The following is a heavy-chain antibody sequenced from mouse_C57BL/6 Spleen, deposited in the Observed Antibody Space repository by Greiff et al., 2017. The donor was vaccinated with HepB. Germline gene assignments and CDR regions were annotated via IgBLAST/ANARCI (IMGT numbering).Heavy chain of an antibody. CDR1: GYTFTSYW. V-gene: IGHV1-64*01. D-gene: IGHD1-1*02. CDR2: IHPNSGST. J-gene: IGHJ2*01. CDR3: ARGWWEDYFDY. Sequence: QVQLKQPGAELVKPGASVKLSCKASGYTFTSYWMHWVKQRPGQGLEWIGMIHPNSGSTNYNEKFKSKATLTVDKSSSTAYMQLSSLTSEDSAVYYCARGWWEDYFDYWGQGTTLTVSS.